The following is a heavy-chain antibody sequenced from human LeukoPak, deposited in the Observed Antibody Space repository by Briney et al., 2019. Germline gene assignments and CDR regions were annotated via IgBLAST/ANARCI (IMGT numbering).Heavy chain of an antibody. CDR3: ARGRIAVAGTSTYYYYYGMDV. CDR1: GYTFTSYD. J-gene: IGHJ6*02. D-gene: IGHD6-19*01. V-gene: IGHV1-8*01. CDR2: MNPNSGNT. Sequence: ASVKDSCKASGYTFTSYDINWVRQATGQGLEWMGWMNPNSGNTGYAQKFQGRVTMTRNTSISTAYMELSSLRSEDTAVYYCARGRIAVAGTSTYYYYYGMDVWGQGTTVTVSS.